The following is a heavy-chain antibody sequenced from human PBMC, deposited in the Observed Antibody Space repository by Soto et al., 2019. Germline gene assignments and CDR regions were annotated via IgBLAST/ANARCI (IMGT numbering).Heavy chain of an antibody. Sequence: KASGYTFTGYYMHWVRQAPGQGLEWMGWINPNSGGTNYAQKFQGWVTMTRDTSISTAYMELSRLRSDDTAVYYCARDRSGSYSGYFDYWGQGTLVTVSS. J-gene: IGHJ4*02. D-gene: IGHD1-26*01. V-gene: IGHV1-2*04. CDR2: INPNSGGT. CDR1: GYTFTGYY. CDR3: ARDRSGSYSGYFDY.